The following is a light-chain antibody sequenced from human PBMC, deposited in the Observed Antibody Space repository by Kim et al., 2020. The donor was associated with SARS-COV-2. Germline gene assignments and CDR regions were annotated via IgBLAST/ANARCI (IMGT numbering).Light chain of an antibody. Sequence: LSPGERATLFCRASQGVNSGQLAWYQHKRGQAPRLLSYDASSRASGIPDRFTGSGSGTHFTLVIHRLEPEDFAFYYRQQYDTSPSFGGGAKVDIK. J-gene: IGKJ4*02. CDR3: QQYDTSPS. CDR1: QGVNSGQ. V-gene: IGKV3-20*01. CDR2: DAS.